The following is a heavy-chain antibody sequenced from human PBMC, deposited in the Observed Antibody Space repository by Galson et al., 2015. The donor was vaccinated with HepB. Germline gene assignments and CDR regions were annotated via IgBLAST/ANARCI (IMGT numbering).Heavy chain of an antibody. D-gene: IGHD3-3*01. V-gene: IGHV1-58*01. CDR1: GFTFTSSA. CDR3: AAASSVVLRFLEWFPDAFDI. J-gene: IGHJ3*02. CDR2: IVVGSGNT. Sequence: SVKVSCKASGFTFTSSAVQWVRQARGQRLEWIGWIVVGSGNTNYAQKFQERVTITRDMSTSTAYMELSSLRSEDTAVYYCAAASSVVLRFLEWFPDAFDIWGQGTMVTVSS.